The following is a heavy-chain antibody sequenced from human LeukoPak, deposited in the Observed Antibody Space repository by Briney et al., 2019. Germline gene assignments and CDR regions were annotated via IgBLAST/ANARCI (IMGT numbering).Heavy chain of an antibody. Sequence: QSGGSLRLSCAASGFTFSSYGMHWVRQAPGKGLEWVAVIWYDGSNKYYADSVKGRFTISRDNSKNTLYLQMNSLRAEDTAVYYCARDAPAKYSSSSDVPFDYWGQGTLVTVSS. CDR3: ARDAPAKYSSSSDVPFDY. J-gene: IGHJ4*02. CDR1: GFTFSSYG. V-gene: IGHV3-33*01. D-gene: IGHD6-6*01. CDR2: IWYDGSNK.